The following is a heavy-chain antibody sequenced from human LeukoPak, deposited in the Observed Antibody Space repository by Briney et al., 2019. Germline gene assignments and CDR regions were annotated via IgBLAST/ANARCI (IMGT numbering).Heavy chain of an antibody. D-gene: IGHD6-6*01. V-gene: IGHV3-30-3*01. CDR2: ISYDGSNK. CDR3: ARDGPSMDNFDY. J-gene: IGHJ4*02. Sequence: PGGSLRLSCAASGFTFSSYAMHWVRQAPGKGLEWVAVISYDGSNKYYADSVKGRFTISRDNSKNTLYLQMNSLRAEDTAVYYCARDGPSMDNFDYRGQGTLVTVSS. CDR1: GFTFSSYA.